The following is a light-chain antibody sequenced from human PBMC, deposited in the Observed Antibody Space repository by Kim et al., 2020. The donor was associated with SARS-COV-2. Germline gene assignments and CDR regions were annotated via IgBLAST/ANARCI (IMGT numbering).Light chain of an antibody. Sequence: EIVLTQSPGTLSLSPGERATLSCRASQSVSSSYLAWFQQLPGQTPSLLIYVASSRATGIPDRFSGSTSGTDFTLTISRLEPEHFAVYYCQQFVAHPFGGGTKVDIK. V-gene: IGKV3-20*01. J-gene: IGKJ4*01. CDR3: QQFVAHP. CDR1: QSVSSSY. CDR2: VAS.